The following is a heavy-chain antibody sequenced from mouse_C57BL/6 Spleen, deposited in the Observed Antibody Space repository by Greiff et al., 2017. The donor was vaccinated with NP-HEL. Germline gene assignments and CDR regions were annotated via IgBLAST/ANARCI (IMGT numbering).Heavy chain of an antibody. CDR1: GFTFSDYG. D-gene: IGHD2-2*01. CDR3: ARPVVTTGFAY. Sequence: EVKVEESGGGLVKPGGSLKLSCAASGFTFSDYGMHWVRQAPEKGLEWVAYISSGSSTIYYADTVKGRFTISRDNAKNTLFLQMTSLRSEDTAMYYCARPVVTTGFAYWGQGTLVTVSA. CDR2: ISSGSSTI. V-gene: IGHV5-17*01. J-gene: IGHJ3*01.